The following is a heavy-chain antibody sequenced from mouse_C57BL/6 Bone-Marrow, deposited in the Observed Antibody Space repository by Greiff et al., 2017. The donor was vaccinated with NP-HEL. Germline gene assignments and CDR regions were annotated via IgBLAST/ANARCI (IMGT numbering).Heavy chain of an antibody. J-gene: IGHJ4*01. D-gene: IGHD1-1*01. CDR1: GYTFTSYW. V-gene: IGHV1-61*01. CDR2: IYPSDSET. CDR3: AREGITTVVATYYYAMDY. Sequence: QVQLQQPGAELVRPGSSVKLSCKASGYTFTSYWMDWVKQRPGQGLEWIGNIYPSDSETHYNQQFKDKATLTVDKSSSTAYMQLSSLTSEDSAVYYCAREGITTVVATYYYAMDYWGQGTSVTVSS.